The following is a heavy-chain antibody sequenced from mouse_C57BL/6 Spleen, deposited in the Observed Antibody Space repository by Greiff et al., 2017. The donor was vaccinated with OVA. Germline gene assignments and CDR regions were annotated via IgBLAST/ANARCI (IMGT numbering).Heavy chain of an antibody. Sequence: VQLQQPGAELVKPGASVKMSCKASGYTFTSYWITWVKQRPGQGLEWIGDIYPGSGSTNYNEKFKSKATLTVDTSSSTAYMQLSSLTSEDSAVYYCARKAYYGSSYYYAMDYWGQGTSVTVSS. J-gene: IGHJ4*01. D-gene: IGHD1-1*01. V-gene: IGHV1-55*01. CDR1: GYTFTSYW. CDR2: IYPGSGST. CDR3: ARKAYYGSSYYYAMDY.